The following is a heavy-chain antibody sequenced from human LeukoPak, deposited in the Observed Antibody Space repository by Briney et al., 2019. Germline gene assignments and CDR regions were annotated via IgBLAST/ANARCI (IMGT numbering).Heavy chain of an antibody. Sequence: PGGSLRLSCAASGFTFSSYEMNWVRQAPGKGLEWVSGINWNGGSTGYADSVKGRFTISRDNAKNSLYLQMNSLRAEDTALYHCARDMSTGAFDIWGQGTMVTVSS. CDR1: GFTFSSYE. D-gene: IGHD5/OR15-5a*01. V-gene: IGHV3-20*01. J-gene: IGHJ3*02. CDR3: ARDMSTGAFDI. CDR2: INWNGGST.